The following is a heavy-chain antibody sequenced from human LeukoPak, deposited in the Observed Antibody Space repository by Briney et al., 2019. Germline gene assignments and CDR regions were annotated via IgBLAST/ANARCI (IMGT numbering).Heavy chain of an antibody. CDR2: ISYDGSNK. V-gene: IGHV3-30*18. CDR1: GFTFSSYG. Sequence: PGGSLRLSCAASGFTFSSYGMHWVRQAPGKGLEWVAVISYDGSNKYYADSVKGRFTISRDNSKNTLYLQMNSLRAEDTAVYYCAKEAGTTGFHYYYSMDVWGQGTTVTVSS. D-gene: IGHD1-1*01. J-gene: IGHJ6*02. CDR3: AKEAGTTGFHYYYSMDV.